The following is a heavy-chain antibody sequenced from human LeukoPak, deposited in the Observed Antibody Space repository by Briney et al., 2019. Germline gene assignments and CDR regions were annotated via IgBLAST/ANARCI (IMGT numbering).Heavy chain of an antibody. D-gene: IGHD6-13*01. J-gene: IGHJ4*02. CDR1: GYSISSGYY. CDR2: IYHSGNT. CDR3: ARGRAGSWSFDY. V-gene: IGHV4-38-2*02. Sequence: SETLSLTCTVSGYSISSGYYWGWIRQPPGKGLEWIGSIYHSGNTYYNPSLKSRATISVDTSKNQFSLKLSSVTAADTAVYYCARGRAGSWSFDYWGQGTLVTVSS.